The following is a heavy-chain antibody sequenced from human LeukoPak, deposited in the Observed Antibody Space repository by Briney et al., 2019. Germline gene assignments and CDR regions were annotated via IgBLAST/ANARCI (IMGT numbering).Heavy chain of an antibody. D-gene: IGHD4-17*01. CDR1: GFTFSNYG. CDR3: ATDPDGDYDFDF. V-gene: IGHV3-48*01. CDR2: ISRDGTAT. Sequence: GGSLRLSCAASGFTFSNYGLNWVRQAPGKGLEWLSFISRDGTATHYADCVKGRFTISGDNAKNSLYLQMNSLRAEDTAVYYCATDPDGDYDFDFWGQGTLVTVSS. J-gene: IGHJ4*02.